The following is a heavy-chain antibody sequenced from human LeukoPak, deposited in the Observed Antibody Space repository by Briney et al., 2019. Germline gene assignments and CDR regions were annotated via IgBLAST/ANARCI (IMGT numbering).Heavy chain of an antibody. J-gene: IGHJ4*02. CDR1: GGSFSDYY. CDR2: INHSGST. CDR3: ARHRSKWLQSSFDY. D-gene: IGHD5-24*01. Sequence: SETLSLTCAVYGGSFSDYYWSWIRQPPGKGLEWIGEINHSGSTNYNPSLKSRVTISVDTSKNQLSLKLSSVTAADTAVYYCARHRSKWLQSSFDYWGQGTLVTVSS. V-gene: IGHV4-34*01.